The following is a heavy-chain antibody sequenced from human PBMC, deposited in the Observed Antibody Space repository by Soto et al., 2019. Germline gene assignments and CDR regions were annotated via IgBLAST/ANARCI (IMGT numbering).Heavy chain of an antibody. CDR3: AKDPNGNYVGAFDM. CDR2: ISSRGDRT. V-gene: IGHV3-23*01. J-gene: IGHJ3*02. D-gene: IGHD3-10*02. CDR1: GFAFSPYA. Sequence: EVHLLESGGGLTQPGGSLRLSCVTSGFAFSPYAMSWVRQAPGKGPEWVSRISSRGDRTYYADSVKGRFTISRDNSKNMLYLQMSSLRADDTALYYCAKDPNGNYVGAFDMRGHGTMGTVSS.